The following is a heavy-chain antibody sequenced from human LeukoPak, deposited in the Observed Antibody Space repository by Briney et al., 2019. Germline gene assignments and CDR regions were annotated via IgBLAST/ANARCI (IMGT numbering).Heavy chain of an antibody. Sequence: ASVKVSCKASGYTFTSYGISWVRQAPGQGLEWMGWISAYNGNTNYAQKLQGRVTMTTGTSTSTAYMELRSLRSDDTAVYYWGRSPPHPTYNWFDPWGQGTLVTVSS. D-gene: IGHD1-26*01. CDR3: GRSPPHPTYNWFDP. CDR2: ISAYNGNT. V-gene: IGHV1-18*01. J-gene: IGHJ5*02. CDR1: GYTFTSYG.